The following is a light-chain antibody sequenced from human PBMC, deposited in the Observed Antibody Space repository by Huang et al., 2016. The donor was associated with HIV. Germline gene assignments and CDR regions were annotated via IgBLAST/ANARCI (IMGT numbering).Light chain of an antibody. V-gene: IGKV3-15*01. CDR3: QQYNNWPPWT. CDR1: QSISSN. Sequence: EIVMTQSPGTLSVSPGESAVLSCRASQSISSNLAWYQQKPGQAPRLLIYGASARATGIPARFRGSGSGTKFTLTISSLESEDAAVYYCQQYNNWPPWTFGQGTRVEVK. J-gene: IGKJ1*01. CDR2: GAS.